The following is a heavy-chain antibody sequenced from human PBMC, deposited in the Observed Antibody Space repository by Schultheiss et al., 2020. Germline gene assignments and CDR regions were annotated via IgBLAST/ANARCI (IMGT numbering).Heavy chain of an antibody. CDR3: ARGRDYSSRPYYYYYMDV. V-gene: IGHV4-34*01. CDR2: INHSGST. Sequence: SETLSLTCAVYGGSFSGYHWSWIRQPPGKGLEWIGEINHSGSTNYNPSLKSRVTISVDTSKNQFSLKLSSVTAADTAVYYCARGRDYSSRPYYYYYMDVWGKGTTVTVSS. J-gene: IGHJ6*03. D-gene: IGHD4-11*01. CDR1: GGSFSGYH.